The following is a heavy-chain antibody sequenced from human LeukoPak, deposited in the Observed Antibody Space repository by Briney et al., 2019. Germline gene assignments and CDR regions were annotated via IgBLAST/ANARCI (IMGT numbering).Heavy chain of an antibody. CDR3: ARGAVAGTGTFDY. J-gene: IGHJ4*02. CDR2: IDYSGST. V-gene: IGHV4-39*01. CDR1: GGSISSSSYY. Sequence: SETLSLTCTVSGGSISSSSYYWGWHRQPPGKGLEWVGSIDYSGSTYDNPSLKSRVTISVDTSKNQFSLKLSSVTAADTAVYYCARGAVAGTGTFDYWGQGTLVTVSS. D-gene: IGHD6-19*01.